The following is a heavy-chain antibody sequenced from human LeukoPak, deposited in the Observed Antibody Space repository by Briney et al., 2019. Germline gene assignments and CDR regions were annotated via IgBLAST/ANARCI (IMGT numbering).Heavy chain of an antibody. CDR3: ATPLAYCRGGSCYDSGHFDY. D-gene: IGHD2-15*01. J-gene: IGHJ4*02. V-gene: IGHV1-46*01. CDR1: GERWTRYG. CDR2: MEAKEGTA. Sequence: ASVHGCCEGSGERWTRYGSDGGGRSRGQGRGWVGVMEAKEGTAAYSQTFQGRVTMTRDMSTNTVYMDLSSLRPEDTAMYYCATPLAYCRGGSCYDSGHFDYWGQGTLVTVSS.